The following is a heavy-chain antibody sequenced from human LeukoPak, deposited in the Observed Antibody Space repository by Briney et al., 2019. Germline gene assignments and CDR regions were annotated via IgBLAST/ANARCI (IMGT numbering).Heavy chain of an antibody. CDR2: IYSGGST. V-gene: IGHV3-66*01. Sequence: PGGSLRLSCAASGFTVSSNYMSWVRQAPGKGLEWVSVIYSGGSTYYADSVKGRFTISRDNSKNTLYLQMNSLRAEDTAVYYCAKDFYYDSSGYYYPENPFDYWGQGTLVTVSS. D-gene: IGHD3-22*01. CDR1: GFTVSSNY. J-gene: IGHJ4*02. CDR3: AKDFYYDSSGYYYPENPFDY.